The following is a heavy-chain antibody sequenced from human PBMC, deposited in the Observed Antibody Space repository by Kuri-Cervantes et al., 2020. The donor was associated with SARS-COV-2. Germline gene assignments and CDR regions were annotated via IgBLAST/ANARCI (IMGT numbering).Heavy chain of an antibody. CDR1: GFTFSSYA. CDR3: ARDADDSSGYDYFDY. J-gene: IGHJ4*02. Sequence: GESLKISCAASGFTFSSYAMHWVRQAPGKGLEWVAVISYDGSNKYCADSVKGRFTISRDNSKNTLYLQMNSLRAEDTAVYYCARDADDSSGYDYFDYWGQGTLVTVSS. V-gene: IGHV3-30*04. D-gene: IGHD3-22*01. CDR2: ISYDGSNK.